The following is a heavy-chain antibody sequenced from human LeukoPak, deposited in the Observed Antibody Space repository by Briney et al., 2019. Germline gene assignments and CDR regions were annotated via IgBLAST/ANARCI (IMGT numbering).Heavy chain of an antibody. CDR1: GFTFSSYA. CDR3: AKDLGPRTAMVTTHDY. CDR2: ISCSGGST. V-gene: IGHV3-23*01. Sequence: GGSLRLSCAASGFTFSSYAMSWVRQAPGKGLEWVSAISCSGGSTYYADSVKGRFTISRDNSKNTLYLQMNSLRAEDTAVYYCAKDLGPRTAMVTTHDYWGQGTLVTVSS. D-gene: IGHD5-18*01. J-gene: IGHJ4*02.